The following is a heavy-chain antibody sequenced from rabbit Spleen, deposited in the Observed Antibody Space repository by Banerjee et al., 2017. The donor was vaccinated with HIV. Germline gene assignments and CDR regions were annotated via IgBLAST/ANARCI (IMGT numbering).Heavy chain of an antibody. CDR3: ARDFDF. V-gene: IGHV1S40*01. Sequence: QSLEESGGDLVKPGASLTLTCTVSGFSSSSVYWIYWVRQAPGKGLEWIGTIFAGSTGTIDYASWAKGRFTISKTSSTTVTLQMTSLTAADTATYFCARDFDFWGQGTLVTVS. J-gene: IGHJ3*01. CDR2: IFAGSTGTI. CDR1: GFSSSSVYW. D-gene: IGHD2-1*01.